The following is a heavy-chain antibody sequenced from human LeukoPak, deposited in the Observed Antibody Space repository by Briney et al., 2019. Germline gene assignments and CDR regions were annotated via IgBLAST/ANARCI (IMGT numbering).Heavy chain of an antibody. CDR1: GFTFSSYW. Sequence: GGSLRLSCAASGFTFSSYWMSWVRQAPGKGLEWVANIKQDGSEKYYVDSVKGRFTISRDNAKNSLYLQMNSLRAEDTAVYYSARGGGRGYDGSGAQIDYWGQGTLVTVSS. CDR3: ARGGGRGYDGSGAQIDY. D-gene: IGHD3-10*01. CDR2: IKQDGSEK. J-gene: IGHJ4*02. V-gene: IGHV3-7*04.